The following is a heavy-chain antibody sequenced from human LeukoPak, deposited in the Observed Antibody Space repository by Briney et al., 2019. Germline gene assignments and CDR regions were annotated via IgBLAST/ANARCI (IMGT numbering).Heavy chain of an antibody. CDR3: ARDHSNWNYAPDF. D-gene: IGHD1-7*01. Sequence: ASVRVSCKASGYTFTRYGISWVRQAPGQGPQWLGWISASNGNTNYAQKFRDRVTMSTDTSTGTAYLDVRSLTSDDTAVYYCARDHSNWNYAPDFWGQGTPVIVSS. J-gene: IGHJ4*02. CDR1: GYTFTRYG. CDR2: ISASNGNT. V-gene: IGHV1-18*01.